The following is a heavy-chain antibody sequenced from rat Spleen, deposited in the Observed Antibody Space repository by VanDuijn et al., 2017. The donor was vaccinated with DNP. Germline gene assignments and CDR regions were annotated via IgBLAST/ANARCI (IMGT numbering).Heavy chain of an antibody. D-gene: IGHD1-4*01. CDR2: ISYDGGSS. V-gene: IGHV5-22*01. Sequence: EVQLVESGGGLVQPGRSLKLSCVASGFSFSDYYMAWVRQAPTKGLEWVAYISYDGGSSNYGDSVKGRFTISRDNAKSTLYLQINSLRSEDMATYYCARHVLPLRVWDYWGQGTLVTVSS. CDR3: ARHVLPLRVWDY. CDR1: GFSFSDYY. J-gene: IGHJ3*01.